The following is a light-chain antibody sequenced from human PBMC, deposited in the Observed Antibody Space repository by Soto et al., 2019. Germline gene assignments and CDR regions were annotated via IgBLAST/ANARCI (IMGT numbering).Light chain of an antibody. CDR3: QQSYTTPPYS. J-gene: IGKJ2*01. V-gene: IGKV1-39*01. Sequence: IPMTQSPSSLSASVGDRVTITCRASQSIGNFLNWYQQRPGKAPKLLIYAASSLESGVPSRFTARASGTEFTLTISSLQPEDSATYYRQQSYTTPPYSFGQGTKLEIK. CDR1: QSIGNF. CDR2: AAS.